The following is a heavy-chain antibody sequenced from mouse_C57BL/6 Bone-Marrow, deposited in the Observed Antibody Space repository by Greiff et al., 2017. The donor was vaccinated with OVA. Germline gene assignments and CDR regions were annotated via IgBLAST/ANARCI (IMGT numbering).Heavy chain of an antibody. CDR1: GFSLTSYG. Sequence: VQGVESGPGLVQPSQSLSITCTVSGFSLTSYGVHWVRQSPGKGLEWLGVIWSGGSTDYNAAFISRLSISKDNSKSQVFFKMNSLQADDTAIYYCARNPTVVRTYYFDYWGQGTTLTVSS. J-gene: IGHJ2*01. CDR3: ARNPTVVRTYYFDY. D-gene: IGHD1-1*01. CDR2: IWSGGST. V-gene: IGHV2-2*01.